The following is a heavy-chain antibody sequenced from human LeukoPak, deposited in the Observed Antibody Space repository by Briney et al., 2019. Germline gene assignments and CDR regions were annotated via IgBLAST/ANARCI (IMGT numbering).Heavy chain of an antibody. V-gene: IGHV4-59*01. J-gene: IGHJ4*02. D-gene: IGHD1-26*01. Sequence: LETLSLTSTDSRGSISSYLWSWIRQPPGKGVEWIGYIYYSGSTNYNPSLKSRVTILVDTSKNQFSLKVSSVTAADTAVYYCARGQYSGSCFDNWGEGSLVTVSS. CDR1: RGSISSYL. CDR2: IYYSGST. CDR3: ARGQYSGSCFDN.